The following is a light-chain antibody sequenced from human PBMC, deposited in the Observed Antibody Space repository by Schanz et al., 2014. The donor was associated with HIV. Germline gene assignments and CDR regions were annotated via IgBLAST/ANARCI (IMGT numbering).Light chain of an antibody. CDR2: ATS. Sequence: EIVLTQSPGSLSLSPGGRATLSCGASQRLSSSYLAWYQQKRDQPPRLVIYATSTRAAGIPDRFSGTGSGTDFTLTISRLEPEDFAVYYCQQYNNWPWTFGQGTKVEIK. CDR3: QQYNNWPWT. V-gene: IGKV3-20*01. CDR1: QRLSSSY. J-gene: IGKJ1*01.